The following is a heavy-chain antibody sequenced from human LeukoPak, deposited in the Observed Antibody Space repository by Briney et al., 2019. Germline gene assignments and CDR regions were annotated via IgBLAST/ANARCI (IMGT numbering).Heavy chain of an antibody. CDR3: ARGREYRSSSGDYFDY. CDR1: GYTFTSYD. Sequence: ASVKVSCKASGYTFTSYDINWVRQATGQGLEWMGWMNPNSGNTGYAQKFQGRVTMTRNTSISTAYMELSSLRSEDTAVYYCARGREYRSSSGDYFDYWCQGTLVTVSS. CDR2: MNPNSGNT. D-gene: IGHD6-6*01. V-gene: IGHV1-8*01. J-gene: IGHJ4*02.